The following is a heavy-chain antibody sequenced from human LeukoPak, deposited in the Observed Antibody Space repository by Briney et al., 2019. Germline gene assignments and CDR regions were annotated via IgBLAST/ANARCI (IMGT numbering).Heavy chain of an antibody. CDR3: VREGYDSSGYFLDS. CDR2: IHKSGET. V-gene: IGHV4-59*01. Sequence: SETLSLTCTVSGGSISGYYWSWIRQSPGKGLEWLGYIHKSGETNHNPSFKSRVTMSVDTSKNQCSLRLSSVTAADTAVYYCVREGYDSSGYFLDSWGQGTLVTVSS. D-gene: IGHD3-22*01. J-gene: IGHJ4*02. CDR1: GGSISGYY.